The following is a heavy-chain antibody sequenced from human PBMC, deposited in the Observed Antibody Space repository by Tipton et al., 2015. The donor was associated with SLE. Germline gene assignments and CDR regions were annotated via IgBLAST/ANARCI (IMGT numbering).Heavy chain of an antibody. CDR1: GFSFSTYA. CDR2: ISSIGNFI. J-gene: IGHJ5*02. D-gene: IGHD3-16*01. Sequence: SLRLSCAASGFSFSTYAMTWVRQAPGRGLEWVSSISSIGNFIYYADSMKGRFTISRDNAKNSLYLQINSLRADDTAVYYCARDQRGGNWLDPWGQGTLVTVSS. V-gene: IGHV3-21*01. CDR3: ARDQRGGNWLDP.